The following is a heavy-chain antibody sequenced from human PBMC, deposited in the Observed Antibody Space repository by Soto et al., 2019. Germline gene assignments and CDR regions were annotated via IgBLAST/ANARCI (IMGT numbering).Heavy chain of an antibody. D-gene: IGHD6-13*01. J-gene: IGHJ3*02. CDR1: GFTFSSYW. Sequence: EVQLVESGGGLVQSGGSLRLSCAASGFTFSSYWMHWVRQAPGKGLLWVSRIESDGSSTSYADSVKGRFTISRDNAKNTLYLQMNSLRAEDTAVYYCARDLSSSWYSAFDIWGQGTMVTVSS. V-gene: IGHV3-74*01. CDR2: IESDGSST. CDR3: ARDLSSSWYSAFDI.